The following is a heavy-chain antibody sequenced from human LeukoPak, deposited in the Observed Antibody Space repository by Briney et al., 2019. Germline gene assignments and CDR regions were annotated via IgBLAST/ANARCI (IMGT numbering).Heavy chain of an antibody. CDR3: ARASVSGIATPAFDY. V-gene: IGHV3-30-3*01. D-gene: IGHD6-13*01. J-gene: IGHJ4*02. CDR1: GLTFSFYA. CDR2: ISYDGANK. Sequence: PGRSLRLSCAASGLTFSFYAIHWVRQAPGKGLEWVAVISYDGANKYFADSVKGRFTISRDNSKNTVYLQMNSLRAEDTAVYYCARASVSGIATPAFDYWGQGTLVSVSS.